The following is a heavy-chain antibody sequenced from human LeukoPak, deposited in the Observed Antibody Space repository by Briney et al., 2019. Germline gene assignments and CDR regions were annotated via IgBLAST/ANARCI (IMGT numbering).Heavy chain of an antibody. CDR1: GFTFGDYV. Sequence: GGSLRLSCTASGFTFGDYVMSWVRQAPGKGLEWVSGISPGGGTKYYADSVKGRFSISRDNSNNALYLQMSSLRANDTAISYCARDRTAVAGFNWFDSWGQGTVVTVSS. D-gene: IGHD6-19*01. CDR2: ISPGGGTK. CDR3: ARDRTAVAGFNWFDS. J-gene: IGHJ5*01. V-gene: IGHV3-23*01.